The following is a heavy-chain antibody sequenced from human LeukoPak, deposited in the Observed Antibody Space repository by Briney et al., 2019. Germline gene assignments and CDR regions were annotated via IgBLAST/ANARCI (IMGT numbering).Heavy chain of an antibody. Sequence: GGSLRLSCAASGFTFSSYSMHWVRQAPGEGLEWVSSISSSSSYIYYADSVKGRFTISRDNAKNSLYLQMNSLRAEDTAVYYCARGDRIGYNYHWGQGTLVTVSS. J-gene: IGHJ5*02. D-gene: IGHD5-24*01. V-gene: IGHV3-21*01. CDR2: ISSSSSYI. CDR1: GFTFSSYS. CDR3: ARGDRIGYNYH.